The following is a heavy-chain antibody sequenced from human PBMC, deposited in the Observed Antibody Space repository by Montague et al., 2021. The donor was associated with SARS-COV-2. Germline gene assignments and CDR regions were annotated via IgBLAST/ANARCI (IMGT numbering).Heavy chain of an antibody. CDR2: IYYSGST. CDR3: ARSVRGYCNDDSCLARYYYGLDV. V-gene: IGHV4-31*03. CDR1: SGSINSGGFY. Sequence: TLSLTCCVSSGSINSGGFYWSWIRQPPGKGLEWIGYIYYSGSTYYNPSLESRLTISVDTSKNQFSLNLSSVTAADTAVYYCARSVRGYCNDDSCLARYYYGLDVWGQGTTVTVSS. J-gene: IGHJ6*02. D-gene: IGHD2-15*01.